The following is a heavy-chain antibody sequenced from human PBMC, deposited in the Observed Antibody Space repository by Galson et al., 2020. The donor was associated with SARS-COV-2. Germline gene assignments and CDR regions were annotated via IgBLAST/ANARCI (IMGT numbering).Heavy chain of an antibody. CDR2: ITENGFNT. CDR3: AKEGGSGWATDYFQH. V-gene: IGHV3-23*01. Sequence: GGSLRLSCATSGFTFSNYAMGWVRQAPGKGLEWVSLITENGFNTYYPHPVEGRFTISRDNSRNTLYLQMNNVRVEDTALYYCAKEGGSGWATDYFQHWGQGTLVTVSS. CDR1: GFTFSNYA. D-gene: IGHD6-19*01. J-gene: IGHJ1*01.